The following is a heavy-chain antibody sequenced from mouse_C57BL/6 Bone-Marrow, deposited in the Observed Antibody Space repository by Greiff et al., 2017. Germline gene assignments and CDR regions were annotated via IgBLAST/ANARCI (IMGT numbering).Heavy chain of an antibody. Sequence: VQLKESGPGLVKPSQSLSLTCSVTGYSITSGYYWNWIRQFPGNKLEWMGYISYDGSNNYNPSLKNRISITRDTSKNQFFLKLNSVTTEDTATYYCADWERDYWGQGTTLTVSS. CDR1: GYSITSGYY. D-gene: IGHD4-1*01. CDR2: ISYDGSN. CDR3: ADWERDY. V-gene: IGHV3-6*01. J-gene: IGHJ2*01.